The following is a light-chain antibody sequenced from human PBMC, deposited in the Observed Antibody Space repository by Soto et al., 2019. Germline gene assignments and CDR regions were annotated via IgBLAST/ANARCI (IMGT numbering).Light chain of an antibody. CDR3: QQYYSYPYT. Sequence: AIRMTQSPSSFSASTGDRVTITCRASQAISSYLAWFQQKPGKAPNLLIYAASTLQSGVPSRFSGSGSGTDFTLTISCLQSEDFATYYCQQYYSYPYTFGQGTKVEI. J-gene: IGKJ2*01. CDR2: AAS. CDR1: QAISSY. V-gene: IGKV1-8*01.